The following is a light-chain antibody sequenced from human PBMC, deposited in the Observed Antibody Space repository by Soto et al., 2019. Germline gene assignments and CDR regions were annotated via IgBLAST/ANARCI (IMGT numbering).Light chain of an antibody. Sequence: QSALTQHASVSGSPGQSITISCTGTSSDVGGYNYVSWYQQHPGKAPKLMIYDVSNRPSGVSNRFSGSKSGNTASLTISGLQAEDEADYYCSSYTSSSTPCVFGGGTKLTV. CDR1: SSDVGGYNY. V-gene: IGLV2-14*01. CDR3: SSYTSSSTPCV. J-gene: IGLJ2*01. CDR2: DVS.